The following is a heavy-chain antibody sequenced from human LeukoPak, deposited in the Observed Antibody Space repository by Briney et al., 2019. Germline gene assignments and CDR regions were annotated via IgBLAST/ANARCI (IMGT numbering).Heavy chain of an antibody. Sequence: SETLSLTCTVSGGSISISNYYWGWLRQPPGRGLEWIGSISYSGTNYNPSLKSRLTISVDTSKNHFSLNLRSVTAADTAVYYCARRTSNPVGAIDYWGQGTLVTVSS. CDR3: ARRTSNPVGAIDY. V-gene: IGHV4-39*01. J-gene: IGHJ4*02. CDR2: ISYSGT. D-gene: IGHD1-26*01. CDR1: GGSISISNYY.